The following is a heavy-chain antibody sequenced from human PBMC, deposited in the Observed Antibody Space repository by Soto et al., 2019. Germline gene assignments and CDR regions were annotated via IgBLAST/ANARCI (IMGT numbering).Heavy chain of an antibody. V-gene: IGHV1-18*01. D-gene: IGHD3-16*01. Sequence: HLVQSGAEVKKPGASVKVSCRASGYTFTSYGLTWVRQAPGQGLEWMGWISAHNNNTNYAQKLQDRVTLTTDTSTSTAYMELRSLRPDDTAMYYCARDRLSVFVGFGATPDYWGQGTLVTDSS. CDR3: ARDRLSVFVGFGATPDY. CDR2: ISAHNNNT. CDR1: GYTFTSYG. J-gene: IGHJ4*02.